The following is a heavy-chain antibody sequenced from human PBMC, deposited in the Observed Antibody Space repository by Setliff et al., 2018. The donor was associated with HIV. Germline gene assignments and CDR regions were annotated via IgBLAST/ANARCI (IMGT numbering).Heavy chain of an antibody. J-gene: IGHJ6*03. CDR2: INPNSGGT. Sequence: ASVKVSCKASGYTFTGYYMHWVRQAPGQGLEWMGWINPNSGGTNYAQKFQGWVTMTRDTSISTAYMEPSRLRSDDTAVYYCARSPHYGDYDDYYYYYMDVWGKGTTVTVSS. V-gene: IGHV1-2*04. CDR1: GYTFTGYY. D-gene: IGHD4-17*01. CDR3: ARSPHYGDYDDYYYYYMDV.